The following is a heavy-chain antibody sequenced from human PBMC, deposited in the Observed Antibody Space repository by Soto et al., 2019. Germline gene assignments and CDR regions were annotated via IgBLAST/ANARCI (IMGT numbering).Heavy chain of an antibody. CDR1: GFTFSSYA. D-gene: IGHD1-26*01. Sequence: EVQLLESGGGLVQPGGSLRLSCAASGFTFSSYAMSWVRQAPGKGLEWVSAISGSGGSTYYADSVKGRFTISRDNSKNTLYLQMNSLRAEDTAVYYCAKERGSFGVGATEMEYWGQGTLVTVSS. CDR2: ISGSGGST. J-gene: IGHJ4*02. CDR3: AKERGSFGVGATEMEY. V-gene: IGHV3-23*01.